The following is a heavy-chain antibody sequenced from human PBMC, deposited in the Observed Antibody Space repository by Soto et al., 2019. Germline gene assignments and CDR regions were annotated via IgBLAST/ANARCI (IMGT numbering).Heavy chain of an antibody. D-gene: IGHD3-22*01. CDR3: APSYDSSGYDY. CDR1: GFTFSSYA. J-gene: IGHJ4*02. CDR2: LSGSGIST. V-gene: IGHV3-23*01. Sequence: GGSLRLSCAASGFTFSSYAMSWVRQAPGKGLEWVSALSGSGISTYYADTVKGRFTISRDNSRNTLYLQMNSLRPEDTAVYYCAPSYDSSGYDYWGQGTLVTVSS.